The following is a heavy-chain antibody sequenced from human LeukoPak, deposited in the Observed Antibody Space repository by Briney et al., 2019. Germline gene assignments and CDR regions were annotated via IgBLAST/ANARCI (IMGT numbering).Heavy chain of an antibody. CDR1: GFTFSSYS. J-gene: IGHJ4*02. CDR2: ISGSGGST. Sequence: PGGSLRLSCAASGFTFSSYSMNWVRQAPGKGLEWVSAISGSGGSTYYADSVKGRFTISRDNPKNTLYLQINSLRAEDTAVYYCAKEASGYGYYFDYWCQGTLATVSS. CDR3: AKEASGYGYYFDY. V-gene: IGHV3-23*01. D-gene: IGHD3-10*01.